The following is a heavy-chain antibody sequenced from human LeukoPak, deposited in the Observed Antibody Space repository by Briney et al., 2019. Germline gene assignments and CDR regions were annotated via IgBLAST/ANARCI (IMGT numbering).Heavy chain of an antibody. J-gene: IGHJ3*02. CDR1: VFTFSSYW. V-gene: IGHV3-74*01. Sequence: PGCSLRLSCAASVFTFSSYWMHWVRQAPGKGLVWVSRINSDGSSTSYADSVKGRFTISRDNAKNTLYVQMNSLRGEDTAVYYCARDRGNVIVNAFYIWGQGTMVTVSS. D-gene: IGHD1-26*01. CDR2: INSDGSST. CDR3: ARDRGNVIVNAFYI.